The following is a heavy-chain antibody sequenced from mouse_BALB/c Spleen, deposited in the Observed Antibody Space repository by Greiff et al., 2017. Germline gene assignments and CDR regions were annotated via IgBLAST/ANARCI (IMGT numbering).Heavy chain of an antibody. V-gene: IGHV1S26*01. D-gene: IGHD2-3*01. CDR3: ARDGDGYYERGDY. CDR1: GYTFTSYY. Sequence: QVQLKQSGAELVKPGASVKLSCKASGYTFTSYYMYWVKQRPGQGLEWIGYINPSTGYTEYNQKFKDKATLTADKSSSTAYMQLSSLTSEDSAVYYCARDGDGYYERGDYWGQGTTLTVSS. J-gene: IGHJ2*01. CDR2: INPSTGYT.